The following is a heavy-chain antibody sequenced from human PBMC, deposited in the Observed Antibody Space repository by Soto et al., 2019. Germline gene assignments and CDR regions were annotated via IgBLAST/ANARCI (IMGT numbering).Heavy chain of an antibody. V-gene: IGHV1-69*01. J-gene: IGHJ6*02. CDR3: ARNGTYSSSLSQYSGMDV. CDR2: IVPMLGTP. D-gene: IGHD1-26*01. CDR1: GGTFDNFI. Sequence: QVQLVQSGAEVKEPGSSVRVSCKASGGTFDNFIMNWVRQTPGQGLEWMGGIVPMLGTPTYAEKFKGRVTISATGSTSTMYMEVTSLRSEDTAFYYSARNGTYSSSLSQYSGMDVWGQGTTVTVSS.